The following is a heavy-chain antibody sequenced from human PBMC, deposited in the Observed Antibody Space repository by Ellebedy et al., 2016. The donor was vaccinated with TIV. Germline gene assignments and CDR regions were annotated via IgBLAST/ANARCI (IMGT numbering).Heavy chain of an antibody. J-gene: IGHJ4*02. CDR3: ARGRVGAAADY. CDR2: ISAYNGNT. D-gene: IGHD6-13*01. CDR1: GGTFSSYA. Sequence: ASVKVSXXASGGTFSSYAISWVRQAPGQGLEWMGWISAYNGNTNYAQKLQGRVTMTTDTSTSTAYMELRSLRSDDTAVYYCARGRVGAAADYWGQGTLVTVSS. V-gene: IGHV1-18*01.